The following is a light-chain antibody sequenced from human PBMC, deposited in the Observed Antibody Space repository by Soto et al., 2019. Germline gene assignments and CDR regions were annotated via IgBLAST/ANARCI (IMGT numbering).Light chain of an antibody. CDR3: QQYGSSPWT. V-gene: IGKV3-20*01. CDR1: QSVSSSY. CDR2: DTS. J-gene: IGKJ1*01. Sequence: IVLTQSPGTLSLSPGERATLSCRASQSVSSSYLTWYQQKPGQAPRLLIYDTSRRATGTPDRFSGSGSWTDFTLTIDRLDPEDFAVYYCQQYGSSPWTFGQGTKVEIK.